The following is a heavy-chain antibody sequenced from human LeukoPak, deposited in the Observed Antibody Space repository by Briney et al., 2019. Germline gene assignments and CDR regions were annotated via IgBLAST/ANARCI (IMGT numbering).Heavy chain of an antibody. CDR3: ARDIAVAGTTVYYYYMHV. J-gene: IGHJ6*03. CDR1: GYTFTDYY. V-gene: IGHV1-2*02. D-gene: IGHD6-19*01. CDR2: IKPNTGDT. Sequence: ASVKVSCKASGYTFTDYYMHWVRQAPGQGLEWMGWIKPNTGDTNSAQKFQGRVTLTRDTSISTAYMELSNLRSDDTAVYYCARDIAVAGTTVYYYYMHVWGKGTTVTVSS.